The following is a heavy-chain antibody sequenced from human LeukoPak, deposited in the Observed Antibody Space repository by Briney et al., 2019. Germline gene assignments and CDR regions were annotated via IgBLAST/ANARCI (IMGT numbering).Heavy chain of an antibody. Sequence: GGSLRLSRADSGFTFYNSFMTCVRQAPGKGLEWVSTISGSAGSTYYADFVKGLFTISRDNSRNTLYLQMNSLRADDTAVYYCARYCSGASCYLGLDYWGQGTLVTVSS. J-gene: IGHJ4*02. CDR2: ISGSAGST. CDR3: ARYCSGASCYLGLDY. V-gene: IGHV3-23*01. D-gene: IGHD2-2*01. CDR1: GFTFYNSF.